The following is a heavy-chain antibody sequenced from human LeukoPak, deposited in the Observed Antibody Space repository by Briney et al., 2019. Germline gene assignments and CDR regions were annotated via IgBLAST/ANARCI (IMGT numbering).Heavy chain of an antibody. J-gene: IGHJ4*02. D-gene: IGHD1-26*01. V-gene: IGHV4-59*01. CDR1: GDSISSYY. Sequence: SETLSLTCSVSGDSISSYYWSWIRQPPGKGLEWIGYIYYSGSTNYNPSLKSRVTISVDTSKNQFSLKLSSVTAADTAVYYCARGGSGTYYHYWGQGTLVTVSS. CDR3: ARGGSGTYYHY. CDR2: IYYSGST.